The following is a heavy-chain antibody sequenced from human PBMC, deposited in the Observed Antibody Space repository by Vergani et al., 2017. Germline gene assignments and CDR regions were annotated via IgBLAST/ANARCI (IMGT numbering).Heavy chain of an antibody. Sequence: QVQLVESGGGVVQPGRSLRLSCAASGFTFSSYGMHWVRQAPGKGLEWVAVISYDGSNKYYADSVKGRFTISRDNSKNTLYLQMNSLRAEDTAVYYCARDGSYSSFDYWGQGTLVTVSS. V-gene: IGHV3-30*03. CDR3: ARDGSYSSFDY. CDR1: GFTFSSYG. CDR2: ISYDGSNK. D-gene: IGHD6-13*01. J-gene: IGHJ4*02.